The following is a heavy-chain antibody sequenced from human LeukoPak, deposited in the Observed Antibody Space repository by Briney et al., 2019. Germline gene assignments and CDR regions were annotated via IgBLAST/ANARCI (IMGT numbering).Heavy chain of an antibody. CDR2: INPSGGST. CDR1: GYTFTSYG. J-gene: IGHJ6*02. V-gene: IGHV1-46*01. D-gene: IGHD2-2*02. Sequence: ASVKVSCKASGYTFTSYGISWVRQAPGQGLEWMGIINPSGGSTSYAQKFQGRVTMTRDTSTNTVYMELSSLRSEDTAVYYCARDQTDCSSTSCYKFHYGMDVWGQGTTVTVSS. CDR3: ARDQTDCSSTSCYKFHYGMDV.